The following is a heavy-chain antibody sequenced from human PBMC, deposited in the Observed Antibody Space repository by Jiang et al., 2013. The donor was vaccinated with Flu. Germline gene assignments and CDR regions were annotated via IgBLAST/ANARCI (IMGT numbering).Heavy chain of an antibody. J-gene: IGHJ4*02. CDR1: GFTFSSYA. V-gene: IGHV3-30-3*01. Sequence: QLVESGGGVVQPGRSLRLSCAASGFTFSSYAMHWVRQAPGKGLEWVAVISYDGSNKYYADSVKGRFTISRDNSKNTLYLQMNSLRAEDTAVYYCARAAQWELLNYFDYWGQGTLVTVSS. D-gene: IGHD1-26*01. CDR3: ARAAQWELLNYFDY. CDR2: ISYDGSNK.